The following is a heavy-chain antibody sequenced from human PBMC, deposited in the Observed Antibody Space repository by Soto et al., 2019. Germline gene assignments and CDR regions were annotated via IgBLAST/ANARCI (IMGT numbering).Heavy chain of an antibody. Sequence: GESLQSSCKGSGYSFTSYWISWVRQMPVKGLEWMGRIDPSDSYTNYSPSFQGHVTISADKSISTAYLQWSSLKASDTAMYYCARRVILNYDFGSGLGHFDPWDQGTLVT. J-gene: IGHJ5*02. D-gene: IGHD3-3*01. CDR3: ARRVILNYDFGSGLGHFDP. CDR2: IDPSDSYT. V-gene: IGHV5-10-1*01. CDR1: GYSFTSYW.